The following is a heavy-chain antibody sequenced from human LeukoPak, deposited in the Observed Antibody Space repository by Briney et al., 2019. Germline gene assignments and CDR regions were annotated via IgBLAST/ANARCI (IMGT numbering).Heavy chain of an antibody. J-gene: IGHJ6*02. CDR1: GGSISSGGYY. CDR3: ARGLWMDYYYYHGMDV. Sequence: SETLSLTCTVSGGSISSGGYYWSWIRQHPGKGLESIGNIYYSGSTYYNPSLKSRVTISIDTSKNQLSLKLSSVTAADTAVYYCARGLWMDYYYYHGMDVWGQGTTVTVSS. V-gene: IGHV4-31*03. D-gene: IGHD2-21*01. CDR2: IYYSGST.